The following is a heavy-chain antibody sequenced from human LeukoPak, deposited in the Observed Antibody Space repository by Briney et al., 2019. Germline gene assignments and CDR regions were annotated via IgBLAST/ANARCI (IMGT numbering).Heavy chain of an antibody. CDR1: GFTFSSYG. J-gene: IGHJ6*02. CDR2: IWYDGSNK. V-gene: IGHV3-33*01. D-gene: IGHD5-18*01. CDR3: ARDRDSGYSYGSIHYYYGMDV. Sequence: HPGRSLRLSCAASGFTFSSYGMHWVRQAPGKGLEWVAVIWYDGSNKYYADSVTGRFTISRDNSKNTLYLQMNSLRAEDTAVYYCARDRDSGYSYGSIHYYYGMDVWGQGTTVTVSS.